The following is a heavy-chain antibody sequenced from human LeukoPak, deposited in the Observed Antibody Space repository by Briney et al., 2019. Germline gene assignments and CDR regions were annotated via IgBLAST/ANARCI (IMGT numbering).Heavy chain of an antibody. CDR2: IWYDGQAK. Sequence: GESLRLSCEASGFIFSNYGMHWVRQAPGKGLEWLALIWYDGQAKFYADSVKGRFTISRDNSGNTLFLHMTSLRVEDTAVYYCAREWGRIAVAGGPGYWGQGALVTVSS. CDR3: AREWGRIAVAGGPGY. CDR1: GFIFSNYG. J-gene: IGHJ4*02. D-gene: IGHD6-19*01. V-gene: IGHV3-33*01.